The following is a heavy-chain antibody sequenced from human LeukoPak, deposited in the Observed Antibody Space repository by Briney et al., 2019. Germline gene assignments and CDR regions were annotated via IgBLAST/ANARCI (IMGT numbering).Heavy chain of an antibody. CDR3: ARDGVVVPAAGYYYYYMDV. CDR2: IYTSGST. D-gene: IGHD2-2*01. J-gene: IGHJ6*03. CDR1: GDSISSGCYY. Sequence: SDTLSLTCTVSGDSISSGCYYWSWIPQPAGKGLEGIGRIYTSGSTNYNPSLKSRVTISVDTSKNQFYLKLSSVTAADTAVYYCARDGVVVPAAGYYYYYMDVWGKGTTVTVSS. V-gene: IGHV4-61*02.